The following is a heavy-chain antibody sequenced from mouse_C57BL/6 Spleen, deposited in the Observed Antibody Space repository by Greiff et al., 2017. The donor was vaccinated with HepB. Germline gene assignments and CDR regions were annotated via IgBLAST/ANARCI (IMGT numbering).Heavy chain of an antibody. D-gene: IGHD1-1*01. CDR3: ARDQKGYYGSSYDYFDY. CDR2: ISDGGSYT. Sequence: DVMLVESGGGLVKPGGSLKLSCAASGFTFSSYAMSWVRQTPEKRLEWVATISDGGSYTYYPDNVKGRFTISRDNAKNNLYLQMSHLKSEDTAMYYCARDQKGYYGSSYDYFDYWGQGTTLTVSS. CDR1: GFTFSSYA. J-gene: IGHJ2*01. V-gene: IGHV5-4*01.